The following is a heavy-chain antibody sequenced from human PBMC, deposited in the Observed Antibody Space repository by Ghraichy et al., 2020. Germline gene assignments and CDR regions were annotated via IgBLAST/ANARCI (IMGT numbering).Heavy chain of an antibody. CDR1: GGSISSGGYY. V-gene: IGHV4-31*03. J-gene: IGHJ4*02. Sequence: LSLTCTVSGGSISSGGYYWSWIRQHPGKGLEWIGYIYYSGSTYYNPSLKSRVTISVDTSKNQFSLKLSSVTAADTAVYYCARDGLAEGLTGWGQGTLVTVSS. D-gene: IGHD3-22*01. CDR3: ARDGLAEGLTG. CDR2: IYYSGST.